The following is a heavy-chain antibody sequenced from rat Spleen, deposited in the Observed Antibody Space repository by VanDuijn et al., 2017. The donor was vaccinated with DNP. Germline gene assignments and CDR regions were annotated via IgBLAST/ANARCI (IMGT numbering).Heavy chain of an antibody. CDR3: TTLMDA. CDR1: GFTFNNYW. J-gene: IGHJ4*01. CDR2: ISSSGGST. Sequence: EVQLVESGGGSAQPGRSLKLSCVASGFTFNNYWMTWIRQVPGEGLEWVASISSSGGSTYYPDSVKGRFTISRDNAENTLYLQMDSLRSEDTATYYCTTLMDAWGQGTSVTVSS. V-gene: IGHV5-31*01.